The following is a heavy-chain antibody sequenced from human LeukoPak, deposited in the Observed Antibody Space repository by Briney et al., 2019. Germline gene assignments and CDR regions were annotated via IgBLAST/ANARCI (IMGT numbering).Heavy chain of an antibody. Sequence: GRSLRLSCAASGFTFSSYAMHWVRQAPGKGLEWVAVISYDGSNKYYADSVKGRFTISRDNSKNTLYLQMNSLRAEDTAVYYCAKVVGVLRKGYFDYWGQGTLSPSPQ. D-gene: IGHD2-15*01. V-gene: IGHV3-30-3*01. CDR2: ISYDGSNK. J-gene: IGHJ4*02. CDR1: GFTFSSYA. CDR3: AKVVGVLRKGYFDY.